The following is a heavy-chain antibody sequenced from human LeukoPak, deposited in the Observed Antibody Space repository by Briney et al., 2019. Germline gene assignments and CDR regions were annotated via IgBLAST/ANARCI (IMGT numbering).Heavy chain of an antibody. Sequence: PSETLSLTCTVSGGSISSYCWSWIRQPAGKGLQWIGRIYSSGSTNYNPSLKSRVTMSVDTSKNQFSLRLSSVTAADTAVYYCARDLGFWSGPDYWGQGALVTVSS. CDR2: IYSSGST. CDR1: GGSISSYC. V-gene: IGHV4-4*07. D-gene: IGHD3-3*01. CDR3: ARDLGFWSGPDY. J-gene: IGHJ4*02.